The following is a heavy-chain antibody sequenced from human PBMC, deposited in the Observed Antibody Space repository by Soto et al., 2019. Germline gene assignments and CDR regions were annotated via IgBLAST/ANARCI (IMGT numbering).Heavy chain of an antibody. D-gene: IGHD6-13*01. J-gene: IGHJ4*02. CDR1: GGSISSYY. V-gene: IGHV4-59*01. CDR3: ARYAGASSSWKYLRLDY. Sequence: QVQLQESGPGLVKPSETLSLTCTVSGGSISSYYWSWIRQPPGKGLEWIGYIYYSGSTNYNPSLKSRVTISVDTFKNQFSLKLSSVTAADTAVYYCARYAGASSSWKYLRLDYWGQGTLVTVSS. CDR2: IYYSGST.